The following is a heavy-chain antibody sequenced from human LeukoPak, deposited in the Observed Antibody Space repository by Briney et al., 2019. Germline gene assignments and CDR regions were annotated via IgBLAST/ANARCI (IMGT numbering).Heavy chain of an antibody. CDR1: GFTFSNAW. CDR2: ISSSGSTK. J-gene: IGHJ4*02. Sequence: PGGSLRLSCAASGFTFSNAWMSWVRQAPGKGLEWVSYISSSGSTKYYADSTKGRLTISRDNAKNTLYLQMSGLRAEDTAIYYCARVSSGSYYILDYWGQGTLVTVSS. CDR3: ARVSSGSYYILDY. V-gene: IGHV3-11*04. D-gene: IGHD1-26*01.